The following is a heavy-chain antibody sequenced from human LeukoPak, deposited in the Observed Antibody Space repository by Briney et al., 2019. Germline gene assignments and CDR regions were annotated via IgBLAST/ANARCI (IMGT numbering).Heavy chain of an antibody. Sequence: GGSLRLSCAASGYTFDTYGMTWARQAPGKGLEWVSSISGSGYNTYYADSVKGRFTISRDNSKNTLYLQMNSLRAEDTAVYYCAKWRGGDSSGYYYFYAYWGQGTLVTVSS. CDR1: GYTFDTYG. J-gene: IGHJ4*02. CDR2: ISGSGYNT. D-gene: IGHD3-22*01. CDR3: AKWRGGDSSGYYYFYAY. V-gene: IGHV3-23*01.